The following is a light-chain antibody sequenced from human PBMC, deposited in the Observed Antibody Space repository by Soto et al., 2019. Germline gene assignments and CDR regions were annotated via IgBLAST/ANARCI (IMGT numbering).Light chain of an antibody. CDR2: AAF. CDR3: LQDYNYPLT. V-gene: IGKV1-39*01. CDR1: QTISTY. Sequence: DIPMTQSPSSLSASVGDRVTITCRASQTISTYLNWYQHKPGKAPKLLIYAAFSLQSGVPSRFSGSGSGTDFTLAINSLQREDFATYYCLQDYNYPLTFGGGTKVDIK. J-gene: IGKJ4*01.